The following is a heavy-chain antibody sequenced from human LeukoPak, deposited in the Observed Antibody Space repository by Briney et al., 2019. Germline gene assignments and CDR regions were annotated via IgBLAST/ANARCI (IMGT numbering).Heavy chain of an antibody. CDR2: IIAYNGDT. CDR3: ARVKIFGVAISNWSDP. V-gene: IGHV1-18*01. Sequence: ASVKVSCKASGYTFTSYTIMWVRQAPGQGLEWMGYIIAYNGDTYYSQKFQGRATMTTDTLTSTAFMELRSLRSDDTAIYYCARVKIFGVAISNWSDPWGQGTLVTVSS. J-gene: IGHJ5*02. D-gene: IGHD3-3*01. CDR1: GYTFTSYT.